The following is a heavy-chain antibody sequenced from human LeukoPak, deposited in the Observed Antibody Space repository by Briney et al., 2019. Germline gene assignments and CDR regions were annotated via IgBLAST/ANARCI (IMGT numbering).Heavy chain of an antibody. CDR2: IYPGDSDT. CDR1: GYSFTSYW. D-gene: IGHD3-22*01. Sequence: GESLKISCKGSGYSFTSYWIGWVRQMPGEGLEWMGIIYPGDSDTRYSPPFQGQVTISADKSISTAYLQWSSLKASDTAMYFCARLGDSSAYHEYNWFDPWGQGTLVTVSS. V-gene: IGHV5-51*01. CDR3: ARLGDSSAYHEYNWFDP. J-gene: IGHJ5*02.